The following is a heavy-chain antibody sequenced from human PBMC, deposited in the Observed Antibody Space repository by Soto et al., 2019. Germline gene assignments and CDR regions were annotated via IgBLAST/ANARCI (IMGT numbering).Heavy chain of an antibody. CDR3: TGHLGEFFPLDY. D-gene: IGHD3-16*01. CDR1: GFSFSNAW. V-gene: IGHV3-15*01. J-gene: IGHJ4*02. CDR2: INSRADGGTT. Sequence: EVQLVESGGDFVKPGGSLRVSCAVSGFSFSNAWMSWVRQAPGKGLEWVGRINSRADGGTTDYTAPVKGRFTISRDDSKNTVFLQMNSLKTEDTAVYYCTGHLGEFFPLDYWGQGTLVTVSS.